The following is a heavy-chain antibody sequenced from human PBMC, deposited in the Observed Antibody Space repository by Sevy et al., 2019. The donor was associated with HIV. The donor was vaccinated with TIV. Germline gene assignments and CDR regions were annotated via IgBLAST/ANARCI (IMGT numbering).Heavy chain of an antibody. Sequence: GGSLRLSCAASGFTFSNYAMNWVRQAPGKGLEWVSGISGSGGSGTKTNYAVSVEGRCTISRDDSKNSLYLQLNSLRAEDTAIYYLSMKYDSSGYFDYWGQGTLVTVSS. CDR3: SMKYDSSGYFDY. D-gene: IGHD3-22*01. V-gene: IGHV3-23*01. CDR1: GFTFSNYA. CDR2: ISGSGGSGTKT. J-gene: IGHJ4*02.